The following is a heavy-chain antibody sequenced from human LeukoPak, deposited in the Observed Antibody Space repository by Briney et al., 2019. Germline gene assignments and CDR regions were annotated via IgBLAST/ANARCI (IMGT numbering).Heavy chain of an antibody. J-gene: IGHJ3*02. CDR2: IYYNGNP. CDR1: GGSISSSSYY. CDR3: ARRYLVGDAFDI. V-gene: IGHV4-39*07. Sequence: SETLSLTCTVSGGSISSSSYYWGWIRQPPGKGLEWIGSIYYNGNPHHNPSLKSRVTISLDTSKNQFSLKLSSVTAADTAVYYCARRYLVGDAFDIWGQGTMVTVSS. D-gene: IGHD2-15*01.